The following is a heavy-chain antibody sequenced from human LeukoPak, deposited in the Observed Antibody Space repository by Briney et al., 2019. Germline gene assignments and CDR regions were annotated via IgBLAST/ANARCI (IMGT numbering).Heavy chain of an antibody. D-gene: IGHD4-17*01. CDR3: ARDSYGDYFFDY. Sequence: GSLRLSCAASGFTFSSYSMNWVRQAPGKGLEWVSYISGNSDTVYYADSVKGRLTISRDNAKNSLYLQMNSLRAEDTAVYYCARDSYGDYFFDYWGQGTLVTVSS. CDR1: GFTFSSYS. J-gene: IGHJ4*02. V-gene: IGHV3-48*01. CDR2: ISGNSDTV.